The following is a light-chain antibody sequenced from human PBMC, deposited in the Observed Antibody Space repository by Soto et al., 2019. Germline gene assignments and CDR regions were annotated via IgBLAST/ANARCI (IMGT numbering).Light chain of an antibody. J-gene: IGKJ1*01. CDR1: RIVSDNY. V-gene: IGKV3-20*01. Sequence: VFTNGAGSLTLSPGARAILSCRVGRIVSDNYLAWYQQKPGQAPRLVVYGASSRATGVPARFSGSGSGTDFTLTISRLQSEDFAVYYCQQYDKAPLTFGQGTKVDIK. CDR3: QQYDKAPLT. CDR2: GAS.